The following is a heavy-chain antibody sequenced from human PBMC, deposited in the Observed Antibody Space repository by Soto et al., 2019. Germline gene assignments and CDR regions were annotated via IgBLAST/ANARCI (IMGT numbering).Heavy chain of an antibody. Sequence: QVQLQESGPGLVKPSETLSLTCTVSGGSITNYLWSWIRQSPGKGLEWIGYIYYSGTTNYNPSLVSRVTISVDTSKNHFSLKLTSVAAADTAVYYCARVYGSGSLTNWFDPWGRGTLVTVSS. CDR1: GGSITNYL. J-gene: IGHJ5*02. CDR3: ARVYGSGSLTNWFDP. V-gene: IGHV4-59*01. D-gene: IGHD3-10*01. CDR2: IYYSGTT.